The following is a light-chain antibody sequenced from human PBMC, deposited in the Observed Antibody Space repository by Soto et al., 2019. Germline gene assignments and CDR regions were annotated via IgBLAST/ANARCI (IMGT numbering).Light chain of an antibody. CDR1: QSISSW. J-gene: IGKJ1*01. CDR3: QQYNSYGT. CDR2: DAS. V-gene: IGKV1-5*01. Sequence: DIQVTLSPSTLSASIGDRVTITCRASQSISSWLAWYQQKPGKAPKLLIYDASSLESGVPSRFSGSGSGTEFTLTISSLQPDDFATYYCQQYNSYGTFGQGTKVDIK.